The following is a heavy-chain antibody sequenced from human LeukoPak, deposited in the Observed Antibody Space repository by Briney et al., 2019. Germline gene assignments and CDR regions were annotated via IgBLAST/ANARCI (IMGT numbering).Heavy chain of an antibody. D-gene: IGHD4-17*01. CDR1: GFSFSTYI. V-gene: IGHV3-48*02. CDR3: VRDNDDYKDDDFVYAFDI. Sequence: PGGSLRLSCAASGFSFSTYIMNWVRQAPGKGPEWVAIINSGGSVTYYADSVRGRFTISRDNAKNSLYLQMNSLRDEDTAVYYCVRDNDDYKDDDFVYAFDIWGQGTMVTVSS. J-gene: IGHJ3*02. CDR2: INSGGSVT.